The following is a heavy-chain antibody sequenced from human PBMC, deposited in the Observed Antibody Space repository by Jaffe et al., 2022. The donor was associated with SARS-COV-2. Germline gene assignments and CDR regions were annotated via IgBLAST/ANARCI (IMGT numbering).Heavy chain of an antibody. V-gene: IGHV3-23*04. Sequence: EVQLVESGGGLVQPGGSLRLSCAASGFTFSSYAMSWVRQAPGKGLEWVSAISGSGGSTYYADSVKGRFTISRDNSKNTLYLQMNSLRAEDTAVYYCAKAIAAAGRLTHNWFDPWGQGTLVTVSS. CDR2: ISGSGGST. CDR3: AKAIAAAGRLTHNWFDP. CDR1: GFTFSSYA. D-gene: IGHD6-13*01. J-gene: IGHJ5*02.